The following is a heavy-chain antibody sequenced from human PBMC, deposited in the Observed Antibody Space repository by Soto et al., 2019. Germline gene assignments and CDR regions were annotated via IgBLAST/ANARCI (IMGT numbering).Heavy chain of an antibody. CDR3: AKVPFVGWEVRESDY. Sequence: EVQLLESGGGLVQPGGSLRLSCAASGFTFRDYAMSWVRQAPGKGLEWGSTISDSAVTTYYADSVKGRFTISRDNSKNTLYLQMNSLRVEDTAVYYCAKVPFVGWEVRESDYWGQGTLVTVSS. D-gene: IGHD1-26*01. CDR2: ISDSAVTT. J-gene: IGHJ4*02. CDR1: GFTFRDYA. V-gene: IGHV3-23*01.